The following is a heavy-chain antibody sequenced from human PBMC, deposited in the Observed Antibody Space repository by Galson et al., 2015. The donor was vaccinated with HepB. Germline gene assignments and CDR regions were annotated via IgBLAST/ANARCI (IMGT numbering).Heavy chain of an antibody. D-gene: IGHD1-14*01. CDR1: GYTFNKYG. CDR3: ARDVDRALDY. V-gene: IGHV1-18*01. Sequence: SVKVSCKASGYTFNKYGISWVRQAPGQGLEWMGWISTKRGNTKHAQNFQGRVTMTTETFTNTAYMELRSLRSADTAVYYCARDVDRALDYWGQGTLVTVSS. CDR2: ISTKRGNT. J-gene: IGHJ4*02.